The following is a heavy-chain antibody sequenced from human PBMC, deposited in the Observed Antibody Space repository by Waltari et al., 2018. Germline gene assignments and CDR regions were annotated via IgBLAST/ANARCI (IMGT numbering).Heavy chain of an antibody. CDR2: INHSGST. CDR3: ASEQGYYYYMDV. J-gene: IGHJ6*03. V-gene: IGHV4-34*01. Sequence: QVQLQQWGAGLLKPSETLSLTCAVYGGSFSGYYWSWIRQPPGKGLEWFGEINHSGSTNYNPSLKSRVTISVDTSKNQFSLKLSSVTAADTAVYYCASEQGYYYYMDVWGKGTTVTVSS. CDR1: GGSFSGYY.